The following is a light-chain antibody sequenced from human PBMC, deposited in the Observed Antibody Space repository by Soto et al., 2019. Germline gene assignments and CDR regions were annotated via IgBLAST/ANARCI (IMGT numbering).Light chain of an antibody. CDR3: MQTLQTPPT. J-gene: IGKJ2*01. V-gene: IGKV2-28*01. CDR1: QSLLHSNGYNY. CDR2: LGS. Sequence: DIVMTQSPLSLPVTPGEPASISCRSSQSLLHSNGYNYLHWYLQKPGQAPQLLIYLGSSRASRDPDRYSGSGSGTDFTLRISRVEAEDVGVYCCMQTLQTPPTFGQGTKLEIK.